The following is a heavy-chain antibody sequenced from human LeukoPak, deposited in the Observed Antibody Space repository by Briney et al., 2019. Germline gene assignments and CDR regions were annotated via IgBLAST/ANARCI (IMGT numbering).Heavy chain of an antibody. J-gene: IGHJ4*02. D-gene: IGHD6-19*01. CDR2: INPNSGGT. Sequence: GASVKVSCKASGHTFTGYYMHWVRQAPGQGLEWMGWINPNSGGTNYAQKFQGRVTMTRDTSISTAYMELSRLRSDDTAVYYCARVIAVAGTKHFDYWGQGTLVTVSS. V-gene: IGHV1-2*02. CDR3: ARVIAVAGTKHFDY. CDR1: GHTFTGYY.